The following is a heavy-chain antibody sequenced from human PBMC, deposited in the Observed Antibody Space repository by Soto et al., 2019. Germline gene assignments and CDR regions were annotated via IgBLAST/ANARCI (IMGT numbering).Heavy chain of an antibody. CDR2: IYPGGTNI. V-gene: IGHV1-46*03. J-gene: IGHJ1*01. Sequence: ASVKVSCKAIGYSFTSHYMHWVRQAPGQGLEWMGTIYPGGTNIAYAQKFQGRVTMTKDTSTSTVYMELSSLRSEDTAVYYCASVWYSSSWHEYFQHWGQGTLVTVSS. D-gene: IGHD6-13*01. CDR3: ASVWYSSSWHEYFQH. CDR1: GYSFTSHY.